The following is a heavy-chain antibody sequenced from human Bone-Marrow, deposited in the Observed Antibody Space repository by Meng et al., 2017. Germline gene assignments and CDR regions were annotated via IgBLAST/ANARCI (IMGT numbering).Heavy chain of an antibody. CDR3: ARDPTGGEDHQRV. CDR2: IYHSGIT. V-gene: IGHV4-4*02. J-gene: IGHJ4*02. D-gene: IGHD1-14*01. CDR1: GGSISSSNW. Sequence: QVLLQESGPGLVKPSVTLSLTCAVSGGSISSSNWWSGVRQPPGKGLEWIGKIYHSGITIYNPSLKSRVTMSVDNSKNQFSLKLNSMTAADTAVYYCARDPTGGEDHQRVWGQGTLVTVSS.